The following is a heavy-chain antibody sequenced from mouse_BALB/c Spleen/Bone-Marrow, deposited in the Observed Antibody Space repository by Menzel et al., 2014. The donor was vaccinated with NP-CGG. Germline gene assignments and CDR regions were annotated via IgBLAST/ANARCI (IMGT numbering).Heavy chain of an antibody. D-gene: IGHD1-1*01. V-gene: IGHV1-67*01. CDR3: ARNFYGSSYFDY. CDR2: ISTYSGNT. CDR1: GYTFTAYA. J-gene: IGHJ2*01. Sequence: QVHVKQSGPELVRPGVSVKLSCKGSGYTFTAYAMHWVKQSHAKSLEWIGLISTYSGNTHYNQNFKGKATMTVDKSSSTAYMELARLTSGDSAIYYCARNFYGSSYFDYWGQGTTLTVSS.